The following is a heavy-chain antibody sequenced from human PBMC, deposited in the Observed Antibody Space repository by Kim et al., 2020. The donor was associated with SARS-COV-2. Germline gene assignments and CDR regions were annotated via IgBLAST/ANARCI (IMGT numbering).Heavy chain of an antibody. D-gene: IGHD2-15*01. V-gene: IGHV3-9*01. CDR1: GFTFDDYG. CDR2: ISWDSGSI. CDR3: AKDVGGCGGKKKGKKKMDC. Sequence: GGSLRLSCAASGFTFDDYGMHWVRQAPGKGLEWVSGISWDSGSICYADSVKGRFTISRDNAKNPLYLQMNRLRAEDTALYYCAKDVGGCGGKKKGKKKMDCWGEGRLVTVSS. J-gene: IGHJ4*02.